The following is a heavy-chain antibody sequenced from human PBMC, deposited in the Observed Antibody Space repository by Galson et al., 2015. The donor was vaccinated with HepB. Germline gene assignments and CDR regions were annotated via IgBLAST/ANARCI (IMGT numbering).Heavy chain of an antibody. J-gene: IGHJ6*02. CDR2: ISGSDGST. D-gene: IGHD6-19*01. Sequence: SLRLSCAASGFTFNSYAMTWVRQAPGKGLEWVSVISGSDGSTYYVDSVKGRFTISRDNSQNTPYLQMNSLRAEDTAVYYCAKDRLAVAGTFFYYYYGMDVWGQGTTVTVSS. CDR3: AKDRLAVAGTFFYYYYGMDV. CDR1: GFTFNSYA. V-gene: IGHV3-23*01.